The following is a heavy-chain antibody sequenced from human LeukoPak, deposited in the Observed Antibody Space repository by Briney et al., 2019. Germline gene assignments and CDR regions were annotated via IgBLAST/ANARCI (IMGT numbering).Heavy chain of an antibody. V-gene: IGHV4-39*01. J-gene: IGHJ4*02. Sequence: KPSETLSLTCTVSCGSISSSYYYWGWIRQPPGKGLEGIVSIFYSGSTNNNPSLKSRVTIFVETSKNQFSLKLSSVTAADTAVYYCARQKSDQYYHDSGSRSFDYWGQGILVAVSS. CDR1: CGSISSSYYY. CDR2: IFYSGST. CDR3: ARQKSDQYYHDSGSRSFDY. D-gene: IGHD3-10*01.